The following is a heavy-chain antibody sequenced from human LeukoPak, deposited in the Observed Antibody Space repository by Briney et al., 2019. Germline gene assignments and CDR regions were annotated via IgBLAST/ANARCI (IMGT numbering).Heavy chain of an antibody. Sequence: GESLKISCKGSGYSFTSYWIGWVRQMPGKGLEWMGIIYPGDSDTRYSPSFQGQVTISADKSISTAYLQWSSLKASDTAMYYCARADPNVDSSSWCFDPWGQGTLVTVSS. J-gene: IGHJ5*02. CDR1: GYSFTSYW. D-gene: IGHD6-13*01. CDR3: ARADPNVDSSSWCFDP. V-gene: IGHV5-51*01. CDR2: IYPGDSDT.